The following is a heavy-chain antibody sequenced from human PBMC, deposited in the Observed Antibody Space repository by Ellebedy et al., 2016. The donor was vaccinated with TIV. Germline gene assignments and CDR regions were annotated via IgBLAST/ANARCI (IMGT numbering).Heavy chain of an antibody. V-gene: IGHV4-59*08. Sequence: SETLSLTCTVSGDSIKNHYWSWIRQPPGKGPEWIGYIYYSGSTNYNPSLKSRVTISVDRSKNQFSLRLSSVTAADTAIYYCARQRGAPTGTDWGYNWFDPWGQGTLVTVSS. CDR3: ARQRGAPTGTDWGYNWFDP. CDR2: IYYSGST. D-gene: IGHD1-1*01. CDR1: GDSIKNHY. J-gene: IGHJ5*02.